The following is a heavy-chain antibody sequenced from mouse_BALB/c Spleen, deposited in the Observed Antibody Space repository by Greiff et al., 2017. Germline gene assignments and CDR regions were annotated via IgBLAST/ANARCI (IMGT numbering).Heavy chain of an antibody. CDR1: GFTFSSYA. Sequence: EVQLVESGGGLVKPGGSLKLSCAASGFTFSSYAMSWVRQSPEKRLEWVAEISSGGSYTYFPDTVTGRFTISRDNAKNTLYLEMSSLRSEDTAMYYCARAYYGSSYFDYWGQGTTLTVSS. CDR2: ISSGGSYT. D-gene: IGHD1-1*01. J-gene: IGHJ2*01. CDR3: ARAYYGSSYFDY. V-gene: IGHV5-9-4*01.